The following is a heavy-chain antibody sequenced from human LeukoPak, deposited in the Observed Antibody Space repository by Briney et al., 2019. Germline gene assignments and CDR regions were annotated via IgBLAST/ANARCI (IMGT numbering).Heavy chain of an antibody. D-gene: IGHD3-10*01. CDR3: AKEGTPQVSTWYDL. CDR2: ISYEGGTQ. V-gene: IGHV3-30*18. J-gene: IGHJ5*02. Sequence: PGGSLRLSCAASGFTFSDFYMSWVRQAPGKGLEWVAVISYEGGTQHYADSVKGRFIISRDNPRNTLYLQMNILRTEDTAVYYCAKEGTPQVSTWYDLWGQGTQAIVSS. CDR1: GFTFSDFY.